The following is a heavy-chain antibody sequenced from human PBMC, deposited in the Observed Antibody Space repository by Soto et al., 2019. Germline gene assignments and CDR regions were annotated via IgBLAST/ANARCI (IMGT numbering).Heavy chain of an antibody. Sequence: SETLSLTCAVSGGSLSGYYWTWIRQPPGEGLEWIGEIDHSGSTNYNPSLKSRSSISVDTSKNQFSLKLSSVTAADTAVYYCASAQYYDSRGYSPIPYYFDYWGQGTLVTVSS. V-gene: IGHV4-34*01. D-gene: IGHD3-22*01. J-gene: IGHJ4*02. CDR1: GGSLSGYY. CDR2: IDHSGST. CDR3: ASAQYYDSRGYSPIPYYFDY.